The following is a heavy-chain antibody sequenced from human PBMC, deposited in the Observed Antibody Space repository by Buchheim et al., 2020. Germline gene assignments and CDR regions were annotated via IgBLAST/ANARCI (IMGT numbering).Heavy chain of an antibody. Sequence: EVQLVESGGGLVQPGGSLRLSCAASGFTFSDYWMTWVRQAPGKGLEWVANINRDGSEKNYVDSVKGRFTISRDNAKLSLTLQMNSLRAEDTAVYYCAREGREQPIDYWGQGTL. J-gene: IGHJ4*02. CDR1: GFTFSDYW. D-gene: IGHD1-26*01. CDR2: INRDGSEK. CDR3: AREGREQPIDY. V-gene: IGHV3-7*01.